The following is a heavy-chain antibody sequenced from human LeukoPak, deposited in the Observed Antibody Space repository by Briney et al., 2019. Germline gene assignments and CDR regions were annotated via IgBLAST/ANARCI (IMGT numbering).Heavy chain of an antibody. Sequence: ASVTVSCKASGYTFTGYYLHWVRQAPGQGPEWMGRINPNSGGTNYAQKFQGRVTMTRDTSINTAYMELSRLRSDDPAVYYCARETKLEWLLIFDYWGQGTLVTVSS. CDR1: GYTFTGYY. V-gene: IGHV1-2*06. CDR2: INPNSGGT. CDR3: ARETKLEWLLIFDY. J-gene: IGHJ4*02. D-gene: IGHD3-3*01.